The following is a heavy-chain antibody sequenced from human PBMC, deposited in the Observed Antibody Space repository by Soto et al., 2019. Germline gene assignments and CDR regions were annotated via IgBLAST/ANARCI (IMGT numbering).Heavy chain of an antibody. D-gene: IGHD2-2*02. Sequence: ASVKVSCKASGYTFSGYYIHWLRQAPGQGLEWMGWINPNSGGTNYAQKFQGRVTVTRDTPTSTAYMELSRLTSDDTAVYYCARSLTEGYCTITGCYTKPLYGMDVWGQGTTVTVSS. CDR1: GYTFSGYY. CDR2: INPNSGGT. CDR3: ARSLTEGYCTITGCYTKPLYGMDV. J-gene: IGHJ6*02. V-gene: IGHV1-2*02.